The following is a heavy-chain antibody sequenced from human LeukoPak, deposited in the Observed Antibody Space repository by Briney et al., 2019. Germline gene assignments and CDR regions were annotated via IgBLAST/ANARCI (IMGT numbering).Heavy chain of an antibody. CDR3: ARGLRITGLNY. D-gene: IGHD1-20*01. V-gene: IGHV4-34*01. Sequence: SETLSLTCTVSGGSISSYYWSWIRQPPGKGLEWIGEINHSGSTNYNPPLKSRVTISVDTSKNQFSLKLSSVTAADTAVYYCARGLRITGLNYWGQGTLVTVSS. CDR2: INHSGST. CDR1: GGSISSYY. J-gene: IGHJ4*02.